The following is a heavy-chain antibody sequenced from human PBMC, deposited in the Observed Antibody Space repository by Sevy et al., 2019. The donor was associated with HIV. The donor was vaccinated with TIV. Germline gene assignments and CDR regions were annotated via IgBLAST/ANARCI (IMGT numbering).Heavy chain of an antibody. CDR2: IHSADTT. D-gene: IGHD5-18*01. Sequence: GGSLRLSCAASGFTVNSNYMTWVRQAPGKGLEGVSVIHSADTTYHADSVKDRFTISRDNFKNTLYLHMSSLRAEDTAVYYCARGKSGYGYALNYWGQGTLVTVS. J-gene: IGHJ4*02. CDR3: ARGKSGYGYALNY. V-gene: IGHV3-66*01. CDR1: GFTVNSNY.